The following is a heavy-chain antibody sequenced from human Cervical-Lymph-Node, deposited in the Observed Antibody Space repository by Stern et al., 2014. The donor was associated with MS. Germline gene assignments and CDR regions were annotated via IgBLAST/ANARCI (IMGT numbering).Heavy chain of an antibody. CDR3: ARGFVTTENWFDH. V-gene: IGHV1-46*01. CDR1: GYTFTSHY. D-gene: IGHD1-14*01. CDR2: FNPSGDTT. Sequence: VQLLESGAEVKKPGASVTVSCKASGYTFTSHYIHWVRQAPGQGLEWMGIFNPSGDTTSSAPQFQGRLTMTRDTSTSTVNLHLSSLRSDDTAVYYCARGFVTTENWFDHWGQGTLVTVSS. J-gene: IGHJ5*02.